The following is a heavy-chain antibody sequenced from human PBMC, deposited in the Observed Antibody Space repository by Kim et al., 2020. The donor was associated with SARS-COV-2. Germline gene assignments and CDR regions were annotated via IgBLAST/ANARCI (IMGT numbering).Heavy chain of an antibody. CDR1: GGSISSSFNY. CDR3: ARLPHDSSGYVDC. J-gene: IGHJ4*02. D-gene: IGHD3-22*01. V-gene: IGHV4-39*01. Sequence: SETLSLTCAATGGSISSSFNYWGWIRQTPGKGLEWIGSVYHSGTTYDSPSLKSRVTVSVDTSKNEFSLKVTSVTAADTAVYFCARLPHDSSGYVDCWGQGVLVTVSS. CDR2: VYHSGTT.